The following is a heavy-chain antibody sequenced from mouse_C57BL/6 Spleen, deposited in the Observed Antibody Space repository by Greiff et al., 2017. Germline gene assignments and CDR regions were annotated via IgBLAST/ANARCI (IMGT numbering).Heavy chain of an antibody. CDR3: ARSGYDYDGYYFDY. Sequence: QVQLQQPGAELVKPGASVKLSCKASGYTFTSYWMHWVKQRPGQGREWIGMIHPNSGSTNYNEKFKSKATLTVDKSSSTAYMQLSSLTSEDSAVYYCARSGYDYDGYYFDYWGQGTTLTVSS. J-gene: IGHJ2*01. CDR2: IHPNSGST. D-gene: IGHD2-4*01. V-gene: IGHV1-64*01. CDR1: GYTFTSYW.